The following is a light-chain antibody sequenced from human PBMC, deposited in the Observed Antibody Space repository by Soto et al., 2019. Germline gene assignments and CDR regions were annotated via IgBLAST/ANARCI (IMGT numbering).Light chain of an antibody. CDR2: DAS. V-gene: IGKV3-11*01. CDR1: QSVSSY. J-gene: IGKJ2*01. CDR3: QQRSNWPPLYT. Sequence: EIVLTQSPATLSLSPGERATLSCRASQSVSSYLAWYQQKPGQAPRLLIYDASNRPAGIPARFSGSGSGTAFTLTVSSLEPEDFAVYYGQQRSNWPPLYTFGQGTKVYIK.